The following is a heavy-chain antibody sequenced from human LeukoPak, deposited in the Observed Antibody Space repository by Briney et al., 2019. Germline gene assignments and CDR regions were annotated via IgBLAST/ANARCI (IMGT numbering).Heavy chain of an antibody. J-gene: IGHJ4*02. CDR1: GFTFNSYA. CDR3: ARVTYYDFWSGYEGDFDY. CDR2: IRSKAYGGTT. V-gene: IGHV3-49*04. Sequence: GGSLRLSCAASGFTFNSYAMSWVRQAPGKGLVGVGFIRSKAYGGTTDYAASVKGRFTISRDDSKSIAYLQMNSLKTEDTAVYYCARVTYYDFWSGYEGDFDYWGQGTLVTVSS. D-gene: IGHD3-3*01.